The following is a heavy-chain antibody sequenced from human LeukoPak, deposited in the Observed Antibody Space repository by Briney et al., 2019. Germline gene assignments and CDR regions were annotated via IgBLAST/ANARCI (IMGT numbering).Heavy chain of an antibody. J-gene: IGHJ5*02. CDR1: GYTFTSYG. CDR3: ARDRGALPHFQFCLFSSYVYVWGSYRYNWFDP. D-gene: IGHD3-16*02. CDR2: ISAYNGNT. Sequence: GASVKVSCKASGYTFTSYGISWVRQAPGQGLEWMGWISAYNGNTNYAQKLQGRVTMTTDTSTSTAYMELRSLRSDDTAVYYCARDRGALPHFQFCLFSSYVYVWGSYRYNWFDPWVQGTLVPVS. V-gene: IGHV1-18*01.